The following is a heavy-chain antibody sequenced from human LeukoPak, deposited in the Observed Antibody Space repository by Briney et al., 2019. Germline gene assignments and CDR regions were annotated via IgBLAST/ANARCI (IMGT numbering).Heavy chain of an antibody. V-gene: IGHV4-34*01. CDR3: ARFPRGDYYYDSSGPEQIDAFDI. D-gene: IGHD3-22*01. J-gene: IGHJ3*02. CDR2: INHSGST. Sequence: SETLSLTCAVYGGSFSGYYWSWIRQPPGKGLEWIGEINHSGSTNYNPSLKSRVTISVDTSKNRFSLKLSSVTAADTAVYYCARFPRGDYYYDSSGPEQIDAFDIWGQGTMVTVSS. CDR1: GGSFSGYY.